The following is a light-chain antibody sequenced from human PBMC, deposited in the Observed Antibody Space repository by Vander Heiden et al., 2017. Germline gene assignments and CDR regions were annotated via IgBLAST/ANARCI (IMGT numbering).Light chain of an antibody. CDR2: NVN. CDR3: SSYTSSSTYV. Sequence: QSALTQPASVSWSPGQSITISCTGTSSDVGGYNYVSWYQQHQGKAPKLMIYNVNNRPSGVSNRFSGSKSGNTASLTISGLKAEDEADYYCSSYTSSSTYVFGTGTKVTVL. V-gene: IGLV2-14*03. CDR1: SSDVGGYNY. J-gene: IGLJ1*01.